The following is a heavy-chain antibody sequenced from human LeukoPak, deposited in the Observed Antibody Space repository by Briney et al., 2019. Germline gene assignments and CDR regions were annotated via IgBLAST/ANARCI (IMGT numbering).Heavy chain of an antibody. J-gene: IGHJ4*02. CDR3: ARQSPEYDILTGYYGHFDY. V-gene: IGHV4-59*08. CDR2: IYYSGGT. CDR1: GGSISSYY. D-gene: IGHD3-9*01. Sequence: SENLSLTCTVSGGSISSYYWSWIRQPPGKGLEWIGYIYYSGGTNYNPSLKSRVTISVDTSKNQFSLKLSSVTAADTAVYYCARQSPEYDILTGYYGHFDYWGQGTLVTVSS.